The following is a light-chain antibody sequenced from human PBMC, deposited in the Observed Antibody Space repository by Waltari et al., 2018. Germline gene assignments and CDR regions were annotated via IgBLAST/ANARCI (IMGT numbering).Light chain of an antibody. CDR3: SAYAGSNNFVV. CDR1: SSSVGRYDS. V-gene: IGLV2-8*01. CDR2: EAS. J-gene: IGLJ2*01. Sequence: QSALTQPPSASGSPRQSVTLPFTRLSSSVGRYDSVSCDQQLPGLAPRLKLDEASKRPSGVPDRFSGSKSGNTASLTVTGLQAEDEADYYCSAYAGSNNFVVFGGGTKLTVL.